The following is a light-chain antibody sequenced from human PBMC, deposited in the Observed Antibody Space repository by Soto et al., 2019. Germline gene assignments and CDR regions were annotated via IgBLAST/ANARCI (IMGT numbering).Light chain of an antibody. CDR3: CSYSSSSTFYV. CDR1: SSDVGGYYY. Sequence: SALTQPASVSGSPGQSITISCTGTSSDVGGYYYVSWYQHHPGKAPKLIIYQVTSRPSGVSNRFSASKSGNTASLTISALQAEDEALYYCCSYSSSSTFYVFGTGTKLTVL. V-gene: IGLV2-14*01. CDR2: QVT. J-gene: IGLJ1*01.